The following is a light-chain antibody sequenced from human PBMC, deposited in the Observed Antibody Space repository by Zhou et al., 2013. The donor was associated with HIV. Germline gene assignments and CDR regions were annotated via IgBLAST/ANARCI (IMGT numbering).Light chain of an antibody. V-gene: IGKV3-20*01. CDR1: QSVSSSY. J-gene: IGKJ3*01. CDR3: QQHGKSPPFT. Sequence: EIVLTQSPGTLSLSPGDSATLSCRASQSVSSSYLAWHQQKFGQAPRLLIYGASIRATDIPDRFSGSGSGTDFTLTISRLEPEDFAVYYCQQHGKSPPFTFGPGTMVDIK. CDR2: GAS.